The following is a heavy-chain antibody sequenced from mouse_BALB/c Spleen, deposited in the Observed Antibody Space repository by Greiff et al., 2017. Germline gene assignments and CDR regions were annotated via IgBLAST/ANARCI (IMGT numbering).Heavy chain of an antibody. V-gene: IGHV3-2*02. D-gene: IGHD1-1*02. J-gene: IGHJ1*01. Sequence: EVKLQESGPGLVKPSQSLSLTCTVTGYSITSDYAWNWIRQFPGNKLEWMGYISYSGSTSYNPSLKSRISITRDTSKNQFFLQLNSVTTEDTATYYCARRDYVYWYFDVWGAGTTVTVSS. CDR2: ISYSGST. CDR1: GYSITSDYA. CDR3: ARRDYVYWYFDV.